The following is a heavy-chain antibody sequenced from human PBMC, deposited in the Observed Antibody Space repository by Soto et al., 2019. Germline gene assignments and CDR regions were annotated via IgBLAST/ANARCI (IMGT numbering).Heavy chain of an antibody. J-gene: IGHJ6*02. CDR2: IIPILDVA. D-gene: IGHD3-10*01. CDR3: AQMWFGELWHGMDV. Sequence: QLVQSGAEVKKPGSSVKVSCKASGGDFLSYTISWVRQAPGPGPEWMGTIIPILDVAKNAQKFQGRVAITADKATRTVYMELRSLRSDDTAVYYCAQMWFGELWHGMDVWGQGTTITVSS. V-gene: IGHV1-69*02. CDR1: GGDFLSYT.